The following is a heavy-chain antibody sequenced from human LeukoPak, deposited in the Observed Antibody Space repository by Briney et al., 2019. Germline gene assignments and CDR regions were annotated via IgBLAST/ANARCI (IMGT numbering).Heavy chain of an antibody. Sequence: SETLSLNCTVSGGSISSYYWSWIRQPPGKGLEWIGYIYYSGNTNYNPSLKSRVTISVDTSKNQFSLKLSSVTAADTAVYYCASYDSSGASGYWGQGTLVTVSS. V-gene: IGHV4-59*08. CDR1: GGSISSYY. CDR2: IYYSGNT. J-gene: IGHJ4*02. D-gene: IGHD3-22*01. CDR3: ASYDSSGASGY.